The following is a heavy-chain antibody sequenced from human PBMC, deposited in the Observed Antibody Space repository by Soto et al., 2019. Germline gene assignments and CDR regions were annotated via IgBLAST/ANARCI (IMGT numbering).Heavy chain of an antibody. V-gene: IGHV3-30-3*01. D-gene: IGHD3-10*01. CDR3: AKGYYYGSGSQMTPYYYGMDV. CDR2: ISYDGSNK. Sequence: GGSLRLSCAASGFTFSSYAMHWVRQAPGKGLEWVAVISYDGSNKYYADSVKGRFTISRDNSKNTLYLQMNSLSAEDTAVYYCAKGYYYGSGSQMTPYYYGMDVWGQGTTVTVSS. CDR1: GFTFSSYA. J-gene: IGHJ6*02.